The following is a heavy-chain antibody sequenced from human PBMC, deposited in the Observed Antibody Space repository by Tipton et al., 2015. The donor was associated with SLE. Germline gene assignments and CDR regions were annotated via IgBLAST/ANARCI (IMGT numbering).Heavy chain of an antibody. CDR1: GGSFSGYY. D-gene: IGHD4-17*01. Sequence: LRLSCAVYGGSFSGYYWSWIRQPPGKGLEWIGEINHSGSTNYNPSLKSRVTISVDTSKNQFSLELSSVTAADTAVYYCAGTYYGDYVWFDPWGQGILVTVAS. V-gene: IGHV4-34*01. CDR3: AGTYYGDYVWFDP. J-gene: IGHJ5*02. CDR2: INHSGST.